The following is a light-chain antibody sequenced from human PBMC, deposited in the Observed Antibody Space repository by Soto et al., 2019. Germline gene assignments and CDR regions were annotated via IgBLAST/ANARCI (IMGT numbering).Light chain of an antibody. CDR2: LGS. J-gene: IGKJ4*01. CDR3: MQALQTPLT. Sequence: DIVMTHSPLSLPVTPLYPASISCRPSQSLLHSNGYNYLDWYLQKPGQPPQLLIYLGSNRASGVPDRFSGSGSGTDFTLKISRVEAEDVGVYYCMQALQTPLTFGGGTKVDTK. CDR1: QSLLHSNGYNY. V-gene: IGKV2-28*01.